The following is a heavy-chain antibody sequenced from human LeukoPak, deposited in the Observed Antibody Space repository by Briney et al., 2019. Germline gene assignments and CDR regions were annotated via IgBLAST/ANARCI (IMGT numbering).Heavy chain of an antibody. CDR3: TTDTESPYYYDSSV. V-gene: IGHV3-15*01. D-gene: IGHD3-22*01. CDR1: GFTFSNAW. J-gene: IGHJ4*02. CDR2: IKSKTDGGTT. Sequence: GGSLRLYCAASGFTFSNAWMSWVRQAPGKGLEWVGRIKSKTDGGTTDYAAPVKGRFTISRDDSKNTLYLQMNSLKTEDTAVYYCTTDTESPYYYDSSVWGQGTLVTVSS.